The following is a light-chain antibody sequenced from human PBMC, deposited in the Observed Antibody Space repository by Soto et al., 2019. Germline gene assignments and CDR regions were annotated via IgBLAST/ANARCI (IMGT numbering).Light chain of an antibody. Sequence: DVVMTQSPLSLPVTLGQPASISCRSSQSLVYSDGNTYLNWFQQGPGQCPRRLIYKVSNRDSVDPNRYSRSGTGDDFTLKISRMEAEDVGLYYCLQATPWPNIFGQGTKVEI. V-gene: IGKV2-30*01. J-gene: IGKJ2*01. CDR2: KVS. CDR3: LQATPWPNI. CDR1: QSLVYSDGNTY.